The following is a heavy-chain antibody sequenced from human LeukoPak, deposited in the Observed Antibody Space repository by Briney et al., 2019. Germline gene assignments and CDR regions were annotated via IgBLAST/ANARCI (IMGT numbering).Heavy chain of an antibody. Sequence: SETLSLTCTVSGGSISSSSYYWGWIRQPPGKGLEWIGSIYYSGSTYYNPSLRSRVTISVDTSKNQFSLKLSSVTAADTAVYYCARVAAGIGFFQHWGQGTLVTVSS. CDR3: ARVAAGIGFFQH. V-gene: IGHV4-39*07. CDR1: GGSISSSSYY. CDR2: IYYSGST. D-gene: IGHD6-13*01. J-gene: IGHJ1*01.